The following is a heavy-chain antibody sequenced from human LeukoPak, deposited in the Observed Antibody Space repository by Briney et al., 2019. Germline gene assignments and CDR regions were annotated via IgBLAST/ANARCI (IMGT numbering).Heavy chain of an antibody. CDR1: GGSMSNSSYY. D-gene: IGHD3-3*01. V-gene: IGHV4-39*02. J-gene: IGHJ4*02. Sequence: SETLSLTCTVSGGSMSNSSYYWGWIRQPPGKGLEWIGSIYYTGSTYYNPSFKSRITISVDTSKNQFSLKVISVTAADTAVYYCARERVKSVDYWGQGTLVTVSS. CDR3: ARERVKSVDY. CDR2: IYYTGST.